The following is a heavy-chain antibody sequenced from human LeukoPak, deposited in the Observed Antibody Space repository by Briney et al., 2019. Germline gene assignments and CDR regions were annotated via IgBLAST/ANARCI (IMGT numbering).Heavy chain of an antibody. Sequence: ASVKVSCKASGYTXTSYYIHWVRQAAGQGLEWMGIINPSGDGDSTSYAQKFQGRVIMTRDMSTNTVYMELSSLRSEDTAVYYCARGVCSGTSCYWGHNWFDPWGQGTLVTVSS. CDR3: ARGVCSGTSCYWGHNWFDP. J-gene: IGHJ5*02. D-gene: IGHD2-2*01. CDR2: INPSGDGDST. CDR1: GYTXTSYY. V-gene: IGHV1-46*01.